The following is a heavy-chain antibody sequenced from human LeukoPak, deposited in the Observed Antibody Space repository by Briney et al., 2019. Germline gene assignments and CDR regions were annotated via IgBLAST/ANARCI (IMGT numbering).Heavy chain of an antibody. Sequence: GGSLRLSCAASGFTFSSYGMHWVRQAPGKGLEWVAVIWYDGSNKYYADSVKGRFTISRDNSKNTLYLQMNSLRAEDTAVYYCARDDPVGYNLLDYWGQGTLVTVSS. V-gene: IGHV3-33*01. CDR1: GFTFSSYG. CDR3: ARDDPVGYNLLDY. CDR2: IWYDGSNK. D-gene: IGHD6-25*01. J-gene: IGHJ4*02.